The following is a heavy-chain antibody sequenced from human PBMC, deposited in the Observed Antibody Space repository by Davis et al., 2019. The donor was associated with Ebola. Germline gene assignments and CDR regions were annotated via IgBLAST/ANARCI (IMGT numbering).Heavy chain of an antibody. Sequence: GESLKISCAASGFTFSSYAMSWVRQAPGKGLEWVSAISGSGGSTYYADSVKGRFTISRDNSKNTLYLQMNSLRAEDTAVYYCAKVGRGGTLRPEYFQHWGQGTLVTVSS. J-gene: IGHJ1*01. CDR3: AKVGRGGTLRPEYFQH. CDR2: ISGSGGST. D-gene: IGHD1-26*01. CDR1: GFTFSSYA. V-gene: IGHV3-23*01.